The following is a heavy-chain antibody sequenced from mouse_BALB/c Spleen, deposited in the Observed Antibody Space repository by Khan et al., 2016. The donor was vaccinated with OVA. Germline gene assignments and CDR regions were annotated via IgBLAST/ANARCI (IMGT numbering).Heavy chain of an antibody. CDR2: ISSSGST. V-gene: IGHV3-2*02. CDR1: GYSITRDYA. CDR3: ARDGSRYNYAMDY. Sequence: EVQLVESGPGLVKPSQSLSLTCTVTGYSITRDYAWNWIRQFPGNKLEWMGYISSSGSTNYNPALKSRISITRDTSKNQFFLQLNSVTTEDTATYYCARDGSRYNYAMDYWGQGTSVTVSS. D-gene: IGHD2-3*01. J-gene: IGHJ4*01.